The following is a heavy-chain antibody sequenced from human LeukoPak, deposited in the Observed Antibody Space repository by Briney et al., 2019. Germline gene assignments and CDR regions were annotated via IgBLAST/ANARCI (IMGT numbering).Heavy chain of an antibody. CDR2: IYTSGST. J-gene: IGHJ4*02. CDR3: AIEIEGEHY. D-gene: IGHD3-16*01. Sequence: SETLSLTCTVSGGSISSSTYYWGWIRQPPGKGLEWIGRIYTSGSTNYNPSLKSRVTMSVDTSKNQFSLKLSSVTAADTAVYYCAIEIEGEHYWGQGTLVTVSS. CDR1: GGSISSSTYY. V-gene: IGHV4-39*07.